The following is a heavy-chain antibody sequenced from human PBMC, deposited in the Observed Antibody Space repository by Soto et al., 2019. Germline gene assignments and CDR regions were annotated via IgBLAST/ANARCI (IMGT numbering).Heavy chain of an antibody. CDR1: GFTFSSYA. Sequence: EVQLLESGGGLVQPGGSLRLSCAASGFTFSSYAMSWVRQAPGKGLEWVSAISGSGGSTYYADSVKGRFTISRDNSKNKLYLQMNSLRAEDTAVYYCAKEGAAAGVPGGYFDYWGQGTLVTVSS. J-gene: IGHJ4*02. CDR3: AKEGAAAGVPGGYFDY. CDR2: ISGSGGST. D-gene: IGHD6-13*01. V-gene: IGHV3-23*01.